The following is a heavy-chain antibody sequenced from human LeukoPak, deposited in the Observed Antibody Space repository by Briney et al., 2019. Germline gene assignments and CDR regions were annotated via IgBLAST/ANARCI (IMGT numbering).Heavy chain of an antibody. J-gene: IGHJ4*01. V-gene: IGHV3-48*03. CDR2: ISSSGSTI. CDR1: GFTFSSYE. Sequence: GGSLRLSCAASGFTFSSYEMNWVRQAPGKGLEWVSYISSSGSTIYYADSVEGRFTISRDNAKNSLYLQMNSLRPEDTALYYCSTDPRLLIYWGHGTLVTVSS. D-gene: IGHD2-8*01. CDR3: STDPRLLIY.